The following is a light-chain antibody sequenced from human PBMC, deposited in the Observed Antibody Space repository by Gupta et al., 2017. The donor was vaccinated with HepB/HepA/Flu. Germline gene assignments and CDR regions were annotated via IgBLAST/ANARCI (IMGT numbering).Light chain of an antibody. Sequence: QTVVTQEPSFSVSPGGTVTLTCGLSSGSVSTSYYPIWYQQTPGQAPRTLIYSTNTRSSGVPDRFSGSILGNKAVLTITGAQADDESDYYCVLYMGSGIWVFGGGTKLTVL. V-gene: IGLV8-61*01. CDR1: SGSVSTSYY. CDR3: VLYMGSGIWV. CDR2: STN. J-gene: IGLJ3*02.